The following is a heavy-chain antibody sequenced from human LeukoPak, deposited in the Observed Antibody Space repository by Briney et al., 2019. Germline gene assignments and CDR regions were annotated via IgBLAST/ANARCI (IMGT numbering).Heavy chain of an antibody. CDR2: MNPNSGNT. Sequence: ASVKVSCKVSGYTLTELSMHWVRQATGQGLEWMGWMNPNSGNTGYAQKFQGRVTMTRNTSISTAYMELSSLRSEDTAVYYCATVPYYYGSGSPKALDYWGQGTLVTVSS. CDR1: GYTLTELS. D-gene: IGHD3-10*01. CDR3: ATVPYYYGSGSPKALDY. V-gene: IGHV1-8*01. J-gene: IGHJ4*01.